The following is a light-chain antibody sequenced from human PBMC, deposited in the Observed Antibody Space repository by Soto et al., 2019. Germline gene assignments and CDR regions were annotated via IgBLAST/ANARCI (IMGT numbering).Light chain of an antibody. CDR3: CSYTSSTTLV. V-gene: IGLV2-11*01. Sequence: QSALTQPRSVSGSPGQSVTISCTGTRSDVGGYKYVSWYQHHPGKAPKVMIYDVSKRPSGVPDRFSGSKSGNTASLTISGLQAEDEADYYCCSYTSSTTLVFGGGTKLTVL. J-gene: IGLJ2*01. CDR2: DVS. CDR1: RSDVGGYKY.